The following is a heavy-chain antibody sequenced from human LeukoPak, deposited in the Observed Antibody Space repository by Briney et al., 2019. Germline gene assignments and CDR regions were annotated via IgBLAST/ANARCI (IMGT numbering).Heavy chain of an antibody. CDR3: ANAQAMVRGCFDY. J-gene: IGHJ4*02. V-gene: IGHV3-30*18. D-gene: IGHD3-10*01. CDR2: ITYDGSNK. Sequence: GGSLRLSCAASGFTFSSYCMHWVRQAPGKGLVWVAVITYDGSNKNYADSVKGRFTISRDNSKNTLYLQMNSLRAEDTAVYYCANAQAMVRGCFDYWGQGTLVTVSS. CDR1: GFTFSSYC.